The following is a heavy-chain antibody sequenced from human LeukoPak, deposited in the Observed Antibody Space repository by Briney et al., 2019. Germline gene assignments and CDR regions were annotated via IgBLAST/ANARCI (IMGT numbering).Heavy chain of an antibody. Sequence: GGSLRLSCAASGFTFSSYAMTWVRQAPGKGLDWVSAIGNSGGSTYYADSVKGRFTISRDNSKNTLYLQMSSLRAEDPAVYYCAKGLYYYAMDVWGQGTAVTVSS. CDR2: IGNSGGST. CDR3: AKGLYYYAMDV. V-gene: IGHV3-23*01. J-gene: IGHJ6*02. CDR1: GFTFSSYA.